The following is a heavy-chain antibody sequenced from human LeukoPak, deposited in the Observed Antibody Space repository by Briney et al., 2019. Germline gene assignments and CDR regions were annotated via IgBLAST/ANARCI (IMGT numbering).Heavy chain of an antibody. CDR2: IYYSGST. V-gene: IGHV4-61*01. D-gene: IGHD2-2*01. CDR3: ARVLCSSTSCYDWFDP. CDR1: GGSVSSGSYY. J-gene: IGHJ5*02. Sequence: SETLSLTCTVSGGSVSSGSYYWSWIRQPPGKGLEWIGYIYYSGSTNYNPSLKSRVTISVDTSKNQFSLKLSSVTAADTAVYYCARVLCSSTSCYDWFDPWGQGTQVTVSS.